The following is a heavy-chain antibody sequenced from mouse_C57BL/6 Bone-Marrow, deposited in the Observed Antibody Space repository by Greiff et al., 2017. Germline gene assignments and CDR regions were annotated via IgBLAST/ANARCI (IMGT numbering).Heavy chain of an antibody. CDR1: GFSFNTYA. Sequence: EVQGVESGGGLVQPKGSLKLSCAASGFSFNTYAMNWVRQAPGKGLEWVARIRSKSNNYATYYADSVKDRFTISRDDSESMLYLQMNNLKTEDTAMDYCVRGGLYFDYWGQGTTLTVSS. CDR3: VRGGLYFDY. D-gene: IGHD1-1*02. CDR2: IRSKSNNYAT. J-gene: IGHJ2*01. V-gene: IGHV10-1*01.